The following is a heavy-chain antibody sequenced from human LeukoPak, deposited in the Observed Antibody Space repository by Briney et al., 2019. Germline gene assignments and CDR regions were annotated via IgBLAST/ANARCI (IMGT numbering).Heavy chain of an antibody. CDR3: AKDNRRHYTSGPNPDSLH. D-gene: IGHD6-19*01. V-gene: IGHV3-9*01. CDR2: ISWNSGSI. CDR1: GFAFDDYG. J-gene: IGHJ4*02. Sequence: GGSLRLSCAASGFAFDDYGMHWVRQAPGKGLEWVSGISWNSGSIDCADSVKGRFTISRDNAKNSLYLQMNSLRVEDTAFYYCAKDNRRHYTSGPNPDSLHWGQGALVTVSS.